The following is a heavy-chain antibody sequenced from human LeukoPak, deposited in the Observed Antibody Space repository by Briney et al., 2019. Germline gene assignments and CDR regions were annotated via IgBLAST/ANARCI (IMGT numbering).Heavy chain of an antibody. CDR1: GFIFNNYW. D-gene: IGHD3-3*01. CDR2: IKQDGSEK. Sequence: GGSLRLSCAASGFIFNNYWMSWVRQAPGKGLKWVANIKQDGSEKYYVDSVKGRFTISRDNAKKSLYLQLHSLRAEDTAVYYCARDRSSIFSRDFDYWGQGSLVTVSS. J-gene: IGHJ4*02. V-gene: IGHV3-7*01. CDR3: ARDRSSIFSRDFDY.